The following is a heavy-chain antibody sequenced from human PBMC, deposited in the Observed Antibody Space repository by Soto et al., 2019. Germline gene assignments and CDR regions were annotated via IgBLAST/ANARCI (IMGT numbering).Heavy chain of an antibody. CDR2: IYYSGST. CDR1: GGSISSYY. Sequence: TSETLSLTCTVSGGSISSYYWSWIRQPPGKGLEWIGYIYYSGSTNYNPSLKSRVTISVDTSKNQFSLKLSSVTAADTAVYYCARVWSGWFGDPYRWFDPWGQGTLVTVSS. J-gene: IGHJ5*02. V-gene: IGHV4-59*01. CDR3: ARVWSGWFGDPYRWFDP. D-gene: IGHD3-10*01.